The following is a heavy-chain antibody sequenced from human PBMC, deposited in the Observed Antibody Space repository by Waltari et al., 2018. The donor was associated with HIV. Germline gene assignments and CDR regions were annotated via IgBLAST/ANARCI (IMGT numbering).Heavy chain of an antibody. CDR2: ISSSGSYI. CDR1: GFTFSSYS. CDR3: AGAGTLDHAFDI. Sequence: EVQLVESGGGLVKPGGSLRLSCAASGFTFSSYSMNWVRQAPGKGLEWVSSISSSGSYIYYADSVKGRFTISRDNAKNSLYLQMNSLRAEDTAVYYCAGAGTLDHAFDIWGQGTMVTVSS. D-gene: IGHD3-10*01. J-gene: IGHJ3*02. V-gene: IGHV3-21*01.